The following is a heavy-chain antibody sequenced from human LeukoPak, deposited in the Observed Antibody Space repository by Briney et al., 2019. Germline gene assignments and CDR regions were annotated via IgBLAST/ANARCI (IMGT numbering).Heavy chain of an antibody. V-gene: IGHV4-59*01. CDR2: IYYSGST. CDR1: GGSISSYY. J-gene: IGHJ6*03. Sequence: SETLSLTCTVSGGSISSYYWSWIRQPPGKGLEWIGYIYYSGSTNYNPSLKSRVTISVDTSKNQFSLKLSSVTAADTAVYYCARDRGGYSSGWYNYYYMDVWGKGTTVTISS. D-gene: IGHD6-19*01. CDR3: ARDRGGYSSGWYNYYYMDV.